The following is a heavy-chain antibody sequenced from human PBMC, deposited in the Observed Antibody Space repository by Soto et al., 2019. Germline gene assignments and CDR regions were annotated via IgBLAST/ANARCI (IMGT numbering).Heavy chain of an antibody. CDR1: RFTFYSYS. D-gene: IGHD4-17*01. Sequence: WGGLRPSLAPPRFTFYSYSIRWGRPAPGEGREWVSAISGSGGSTYYADSVKGRFTISRDNSKSTLYLQMNSLRAEDTAVYYCAKDASAHRIMTTVTTEFDYWGQGTLVTVSS. CDR2: ISGSGGST. J-gene: IGHJ4*02. CDR3: AKDASAHRIMTTVTTEFDY. V-gene: IGHV3-23*01.